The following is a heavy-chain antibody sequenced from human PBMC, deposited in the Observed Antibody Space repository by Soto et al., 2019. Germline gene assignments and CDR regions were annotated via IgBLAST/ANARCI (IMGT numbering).Heavy chain of an antibody. D-gene: IGHD3-22*01. CDR3: ARALDYYDSSGDLWEPGYYYGMDV. CDR2: IYYSGST. CDR1: GGSISSGGYY. J-gene: IGHJ6*02. Sequence: TLSLTCTVSGGSISSGGYYWSWIRQHPGKGLEWIGYIYYSGSTYYNPSLKSRVTISVDTSKNQFSLKLSSVTAADTAVYYCARALDYYDSSGDLWEPGYYYGMDVWGQGPTVTVYS. V-gene: IGHV4-31*03.